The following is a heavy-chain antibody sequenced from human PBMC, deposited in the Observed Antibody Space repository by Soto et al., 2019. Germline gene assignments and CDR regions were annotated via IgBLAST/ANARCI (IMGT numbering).Heavy chain of an antibody. CDR1: GGSISSSSYY. D-gene: IGHD4-4*01. CDR2: VYYNGDT. Sequence: SETLSLTCTVSGGSISSSSYYWGRIRQPPGKGLEWIGYVYYNGDTNYNPSLKSRVTISVDTSKNQFSLRLNSVTAADTAVYYCAGPYRVTYEYWGHGTLVTVSS. J-gene: IGHJ4*01. V-gene: IGHV4-61*05. CDR3: AGPYRVTYEY.